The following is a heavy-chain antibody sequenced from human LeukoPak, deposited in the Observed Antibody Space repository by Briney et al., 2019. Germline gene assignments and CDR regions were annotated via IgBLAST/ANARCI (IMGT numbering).Heavy chain of an antibody. CDR1: GFTLSSYS. D-gene: IGHD4-17*01. Sequence: PGRSLRLSCAASGFTLSSYSMHWVRQAPGKGLEWVAVISYDGSNKYYADSMKGRSTISRDNSKNTLYLQRNSLRAEDTGVYYCARSGDYAFDYWGQGTLVTVSS. CDR3: ARSGDYAFDY. CDR2: ISYDGSNK. V-gene: IGHV3-30*04. J-gene: IGHJ4*02.